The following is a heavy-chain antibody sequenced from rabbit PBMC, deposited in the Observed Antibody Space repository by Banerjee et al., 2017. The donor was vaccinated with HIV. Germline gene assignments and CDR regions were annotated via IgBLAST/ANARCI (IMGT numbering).Heavy chain of an antibody. V-gene: IGHV1S47*01. CDR3: ARNLVGWPILTRLDL. J-gene: IGHJ3*01. Sequence: QEQLVESGGGLVQPGGSLKLSCKASGFDFSSYGVSWVRQAPGKGLEWIGYIDPVFGTTYYANWVNGRFTISSHNAQNTLYLQLNSLTAADTATYFCARNLVGWPILTRLDLWGQGTLVTVS. CDR2: IDPVFGTT. D-gene: IGHD1-1*01. CDR1: GFDFSSYG.